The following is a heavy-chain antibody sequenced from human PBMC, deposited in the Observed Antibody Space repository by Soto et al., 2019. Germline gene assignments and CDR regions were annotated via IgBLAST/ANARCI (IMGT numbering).Heavy chain of an antibody. D-gene: IGHD3-22*01. V-gene: IGHV3-23*01. J-gene: IGHJ4*02. CDR3: AKDYSSGYYKPLRNFDY. CDR2: ISGNGAST. Sequence: EVQLLESGGGSVQPGGSLRLSCTASGFTFSSYAMSWVRQAPGKGLEWVSGISGNGASTYYIDSVKGRFTISRDNFKNTLYLQMKSLRAEDTAIYYCAKDYSSGYYKPLRNFDYWGQGSLVTVSS. CDR1: GFTFSSYA.